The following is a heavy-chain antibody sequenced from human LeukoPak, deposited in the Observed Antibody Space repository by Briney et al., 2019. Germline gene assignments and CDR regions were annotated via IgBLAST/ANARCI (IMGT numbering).Heavy chain of an antibody. CDR3: ARGLMVRGVLDY. CDR2: INHSGST. J-gene: IGHJ4*02. V-gene: IGHV4-4*02. CDR1: GGSISSSNW. D-gene: IGHD3-10*01. Sequence: SGTLSLTCAVSGGSISSSNWWSWVRQPPGKGLEWIGEINHSGSTNYNPSLKSRVTISVDTSKNQFSLKLSSVTAADTAVYYCARGLMVRGVLDYWGQGTLVTVSS.